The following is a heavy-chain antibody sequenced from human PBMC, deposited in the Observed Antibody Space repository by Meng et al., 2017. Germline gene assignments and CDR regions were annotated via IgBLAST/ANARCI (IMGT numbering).Heavy chain of an antibody. CDR2: IYYSGST. D-gene: IGHD3-10*01. CDR1: GGSISSSSYY. CDR3: ARVPYYGSGSYQYNWFDP. Sequence: HLQVSGPGLVKPSLPLSLACIVSGGSISSSSYYWGWIRQPPGKGLEWIGSIYYSGSTYYNPSLKSRVTISVDTSKNQFSLKLSSVTAADTAVYYCARVPYYGSGSYQYNWFDPWGQGTLVTVSS. J-gene: IGHJ5*02. V-gene: IGHV4-39*07.